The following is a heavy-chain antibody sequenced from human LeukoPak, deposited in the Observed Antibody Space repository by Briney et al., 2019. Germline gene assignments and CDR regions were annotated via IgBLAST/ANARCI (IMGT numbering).Heavy chain of an antibody. V-gene: IGHV3-7*01. Sequence: GGSLRLSCAASGFDFSEFWMSWVRQAPGKGLEWVANIKGDGSGKNYVDSVKGRFTISRDNAKNSMYLQMNNMRDEDTALYCCARGGSFVHNRRFDYWGQGALVTVSS. CDR2: IKGDGSGK. D-gene: IGHD6-13*01. CDR3: ARGGSFVHNRRFDY. CDR1: GFDFSEFW. J-gene: IGHJ4*02.